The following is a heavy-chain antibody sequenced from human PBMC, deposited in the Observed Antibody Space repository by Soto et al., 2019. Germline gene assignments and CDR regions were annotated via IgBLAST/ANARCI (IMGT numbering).Heavy chain of an antibody. CDR1: GFTFSGFG. CDR2: ISYDGNNK. V-gene: IGHV3-30*18. CDR3: AKDHLPSTVTTHGY. J-gene: IGHJ4*02. D-gene: IGHD4-17*01. Sequence: QVQLVESGGGVVQPGRSLRLSCAASGFTFSGFGMHWVRQAPGKGLEWVAVISYDGNNKYYADSVKARFTISRDNSKNTLYLQMNTLRADDTAVYYCAKDHLPSTVTTHGYWGQGTLVTVSS.